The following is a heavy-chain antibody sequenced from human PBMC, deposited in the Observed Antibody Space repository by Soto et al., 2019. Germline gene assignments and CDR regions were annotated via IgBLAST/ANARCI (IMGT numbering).Heavy chain of an antibody. CDR2: IKRKIDGEAT. CDR3: TTGSVEGV. V-gene: IGHV3-15*07. J-gene: IGHJ6*02. D-gene: IGHD2-15*01. Sequence: EVQLVESGGGLVKPGGSLRLSCAASGFSFSNAWMNWVRQAPGKGLEWVGRIKRKIDGEATDYAGPVKCRFTVFRDDSKSALYLQMISLKGDDTSVYYCTTGSVEGVWGQGTTVTVS. CDR1: GFSFSNAW.